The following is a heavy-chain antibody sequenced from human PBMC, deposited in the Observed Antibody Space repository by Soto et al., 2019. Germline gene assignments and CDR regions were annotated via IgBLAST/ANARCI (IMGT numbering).Heavy chain of an antibody. V-gene: IGHV4-34*01. CDR2: INHSGST. J-gene: IGHJ4*02. Sequence: PSETLSLTCAVYGGSFSGYYWSWIRQPPGKGLEWIGEINHSGSTNYNPSLKSRVTISVDTSKNQFSLKLSSVTAADTAVYYCARDGRGGYYDYYFHYWGQGTRVTVAS. CDR3: ARDGRGGYYDYYFHY. CDR1: GGSFSGYY. D-gene: IGHD3-22*01.